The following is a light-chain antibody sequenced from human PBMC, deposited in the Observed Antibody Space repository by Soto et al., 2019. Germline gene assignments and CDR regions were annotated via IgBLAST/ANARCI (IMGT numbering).Light chain of an antibody. CDR1: QSISSW. CDR3: QQYNSYSEYT. CDR2: DAS. Sequence: DIQMTQSPSTLSASVGDRVTITCRASQSISSWLAWYQQTPGKAPKLLTYDASSLESGIRSRFSGSGSGTEFTLTISSLQPDEFATYYCQQYNSYSEYTFGQGTKLEIK. J-gene: IGKJ2*01. V-gene: IGKV1-5*01.